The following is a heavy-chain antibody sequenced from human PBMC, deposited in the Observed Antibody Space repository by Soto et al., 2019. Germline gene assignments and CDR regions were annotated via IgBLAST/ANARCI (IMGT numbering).Heavy chain of an antibody. CDR2: VIPFFCTA. CDR3: ARSGKYYDFWSGYYTPNWFDP. D-gene: IGHD3-3*01. V-gene: IGHV1-69*13. Sequence: SVKVSCKASGGTFSSYAISWVRQAPGQGLEWMGGVIPFFCTANYAQKFQGRVTITADESTSTAYMELSSLRSEDTAVYYCARSGKYYDFWSGYYTPNWFDPWGQGTLVTVSS. CDR1: GGTFSSYA. J-gene: IGHJ5*02.